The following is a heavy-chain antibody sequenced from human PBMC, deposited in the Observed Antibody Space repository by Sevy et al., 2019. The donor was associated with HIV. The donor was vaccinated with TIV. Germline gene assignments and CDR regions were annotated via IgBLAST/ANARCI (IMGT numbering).Heavy chain of an antibody. CDR2: IYYNGHI. CDR1: GGSITSLY. CDR3: AGENAWGRGYS. Sequence: SETLSLTCTVSGGSITSLYWNWIRQPPGKGLEWIPNIYYNGHINYNPSLKSLFTLLLDTSKNQFSLGLSSVTAADTAMYYCAGENAWGRGYSWGQGTLVTVSS. J-gene: IGHJ4*02. D-gene: IGHD1-26*01. V-gene: IGHV4-59*08.